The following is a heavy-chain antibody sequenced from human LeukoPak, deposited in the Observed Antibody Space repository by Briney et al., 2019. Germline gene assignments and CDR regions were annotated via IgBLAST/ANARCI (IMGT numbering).Heavy chain of an antibody. CDR3: AINSIVVPAAMDFDD. J-gene: IGHJ4*02. D-gene: IGHD2-2*01. CDR1: GFTFSDYY. V-gene: IGHV3-11*06. CDR2: ISSSSSYT. Sequence: GGSPGLSCAASGFTFSDYYMSWIGQAPGKGLKWGSYISSSSSYTTYADPVKGRFTISRDNAKNSLYLQMNSLRAEDTAVYYCAINSIVVPAAMDFDDWGQGTLVTVSS.